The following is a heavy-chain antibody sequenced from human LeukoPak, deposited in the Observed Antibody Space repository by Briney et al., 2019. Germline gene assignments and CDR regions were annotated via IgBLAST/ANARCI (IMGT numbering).Heavy chain of an antibody. Sequence: GGSLRLSCAASGFTFTDYYMSWIRQAPGKGLAWVAYISSSGGTIYYADSVKGRFTISRDNAKKSLYLQMNSLRAADTAVYYCARTPVVVAASYFDYWGQGTLVTVSS. CDR3: ARTPVVVAASYFDY. J-gene: IGHJ4*02. D-gene: IGHD2-15*01. CDR1: GFTFTDYY. CDR2: ISSSGGTI. V-gene: IGHV3-11*01.